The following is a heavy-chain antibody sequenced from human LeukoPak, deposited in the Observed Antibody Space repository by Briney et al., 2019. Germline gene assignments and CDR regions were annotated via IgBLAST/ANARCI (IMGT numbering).Heavy chain of an antibody. D-gene: IGHD3-3*01. CDR2: IYHSGST. CDR1: GGSISSSNW. J-gene: IGHJ4*02. Sequence: SETLSLTCAVPGGSISSSNWWSWVRQPPGKGLEWIGEIYHSGSTNYNPSLKSRVTISVDKSKNQFSLKLSSVTAADTAVYYCARVRFLEWLSLDFDYWGQGTLVTVSS. CDR3: ARVRFLEWLSLDFDY. V-gene: IGHV4-4*02.